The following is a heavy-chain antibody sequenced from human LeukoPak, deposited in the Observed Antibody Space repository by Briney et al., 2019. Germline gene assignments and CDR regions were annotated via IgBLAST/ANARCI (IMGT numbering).Heavy chain of an antibody. CDR1: GYTFTSYD. V-gene: IGHV1-8*01. Sequence: ASVTVSFKASGYTFTSYDINWVRQAPGQGLEWMGWMNPNSGNTGYSQKFQGRVTMTRNTSISTAYMELSSLRSEATAVYYCARALRRRFGYGMDVWGQGTTVTVSS. CDR3: ARALRRRFGYGMDV. J-gene: IGHJ6*02. CDR2: MNPNSGNT. D-gene: IGHD3-10*01.